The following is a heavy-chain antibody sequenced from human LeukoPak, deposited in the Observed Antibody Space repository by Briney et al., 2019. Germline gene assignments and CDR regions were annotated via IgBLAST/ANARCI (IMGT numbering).Heavy chain of an antibody. D-gene: IGHD1-26*01. V-gene: IGHV3-7*03. Sequence: GGSLRLSCTASGFTFNDYWMTWVRQTPGKGLEWLANINEDGSAKNYVDSVKGRFTISRDNAVNSLYLQMNSLRAEDTALYYCAKDTLVGATSVYYYYYGMDVWGQGTTVTVSS. CDR1: GFTFNDYW. CDR2: INEDGSAK. CDR3: AKDTLVGATSVYYYYYGMDV. J-gene: IGHJ6*02.